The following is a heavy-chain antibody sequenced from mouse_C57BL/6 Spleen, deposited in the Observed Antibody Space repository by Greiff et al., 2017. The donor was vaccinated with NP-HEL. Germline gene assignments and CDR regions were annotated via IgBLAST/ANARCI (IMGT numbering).Heavy chain of an antibody. CDR1: GFTFSSYA. Sequence: EVKLMESGGGLVKPGGSLKLSCAASGFTFSSYAMSWVRQTPEKRLEWVATISAGGSYTYYPDNVKGRFTISRDKAKNNLYLQMSQLKSEDTAMYYCASDGTRYAMDYWGQGTSVTVSS. CDR3: ASDGTRYAMDY. CDR2: ISAGGSYT. V-gene: IGHV5-4*03. J-gene: IGHJ4*01. D-gene: IGHD2-3*01.